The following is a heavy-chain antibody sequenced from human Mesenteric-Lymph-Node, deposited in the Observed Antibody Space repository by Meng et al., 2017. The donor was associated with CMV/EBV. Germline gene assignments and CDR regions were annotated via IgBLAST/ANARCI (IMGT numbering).Heavy chain of an antibody. V-gene: IGHV3-72*01. Sequence: GGSLRLSCIASGFTFSDYRMDWVRQAPGKGLEWVARIRHRGAGYSTEYGASVRGRFIVSRDDSKNSVYLQMSSLRTEDTAMYYCTRDGGNYDFANCWGQGTLVTVSS. CDR3: TRDGGNYDFANC. CDR2: IRHRGAGYST. D-gene: IGHD3-16*01. J-gene: IGHJ4*02. CDR1: GFTFSDYR.